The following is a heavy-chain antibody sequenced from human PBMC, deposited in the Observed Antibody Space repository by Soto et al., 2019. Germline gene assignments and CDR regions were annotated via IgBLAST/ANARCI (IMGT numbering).Heavy chain of an antibody. Sequence: GGSLRLSCAASGFTFSSYWMHWVRQAPGKGLVWVSRINSDGSSTSYADSVKGRFTISRDNAKNTLYLQMNSLRAEDTAVYYCARVSSWYNWFDPWGQGTLVTVPQ. CDR3: ARVSSWYNWFDP. V-gene: IGHV3-74*01. D-gene: IGHD6-13*01. CDR2: INSDGSST. CDR1: GFTFSSYW. J-gene: IGHJ5*02.